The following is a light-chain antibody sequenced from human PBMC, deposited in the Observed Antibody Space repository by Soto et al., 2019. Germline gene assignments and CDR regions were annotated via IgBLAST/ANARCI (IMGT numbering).Light chain of an antibody. Sequence: ILMTQSPSTLAVSTGERVTLSCRASQSAISNLAWYQQKPGQTPRLLIYDASTRATDIPARFSGSGSGTDFTLTISSLLSEDVAVYYCHQYYKWPLTFGGGTKVDIK. CDR2: DAS. CDR3: HQYYKWPLT. CDR1: QSAISN. V-gene: IGKV3-15*01. J-gene: IGKJ4*01.